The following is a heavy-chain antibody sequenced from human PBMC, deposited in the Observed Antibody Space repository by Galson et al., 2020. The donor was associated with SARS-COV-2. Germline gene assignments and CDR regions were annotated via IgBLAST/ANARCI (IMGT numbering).Heavy chain of an antibody. V-gene: IGHV1-46*03. CDR1: GYTFTSYY. CDR3: ARDGSDYYDRSYVEY. CDR2: INPSGGST. J-gene: IGHJ4*02. Sequence: ASVKVSCKASGYTFTSYYMHWVRQAPGQGLEWMGIINPSGGSTSYAQKFQGRVTMTRDTSTSTVYMELSSLRSEDTAVYYCARDGSDYYDRSYVEYWGQGTLVTVSS. D-gene: IGHD3-22*01.